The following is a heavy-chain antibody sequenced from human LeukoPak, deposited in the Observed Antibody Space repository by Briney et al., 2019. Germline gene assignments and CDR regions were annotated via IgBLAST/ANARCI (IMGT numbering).Heavy chain of an antibody. V-gene: IGHV3-30*18. D-gene: IGHD3-9*01. CDR1: GFTFSSYA. CDR2: ISYDGSNK. CDR3: AKISVGRKFSGDILTGSLGY. Sequence: PGRSLRLSCAASGFTFSSYAMHWVRQAPGKGLEGVAVISYDGSNKYYADSVKGRFTISRDNSKNTLYLQINSLRAEDTAVYYCAKISVGRKFSGDILTGSLGYWGQGTPVTVSS. J-gene: IGHJ4*02.